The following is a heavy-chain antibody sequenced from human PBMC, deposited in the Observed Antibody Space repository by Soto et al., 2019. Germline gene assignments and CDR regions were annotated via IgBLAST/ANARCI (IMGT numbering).Heavy chain of an antibody. Sequence: PGGSLRLSCAASGFTFSSYGMHWVRQAPGKGLEWVAVISYDGSNKYYADSVKGRFTISRDNSKNTLYLQMNSLRAEDTAVYYCAKALVGATYYYYYGMDVWGQGTTVTVSS. CDR3: AKALVGATYYYYYGMDV. J-gene: IGHJ6*02. D-gene: IGHD1-26*01. CDR2: ISYDGSNK. V-gene: IGHV3-30*18. CDR1: GFTFSSYG.